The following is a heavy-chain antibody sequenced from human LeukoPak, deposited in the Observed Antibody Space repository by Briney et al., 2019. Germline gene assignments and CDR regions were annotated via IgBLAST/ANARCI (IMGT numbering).Heavy chain of an antibody. CDR2: ISGDGNIK. D-gene: IGHD2-2*01. V-gene: IGHV3-30-3*01. Sequence: PGGSLRLSCAASGFTFSTYSMHWVRQAPGKGLEWVAVISGDGNIKWTADSVKGRFTISRDNSKNTLYLQMNSLRAEDTAVYYCAREDAYIVALPADGRYFDCWGQGTLVAVSS. CDR1: GFTFSTYS. CDR3: AREDAYIVALPADGRYFDC. J-gene: IGHJ4*02.